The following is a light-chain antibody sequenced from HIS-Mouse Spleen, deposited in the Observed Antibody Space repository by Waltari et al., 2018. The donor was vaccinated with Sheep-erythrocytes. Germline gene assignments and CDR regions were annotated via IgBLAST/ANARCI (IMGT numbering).Light chain of an antibody. CDR3: CSYAGSYTFV. J-gene: IGLJ2*01. CDR1: SSDVGSYNL. Sequence: QSALTQPASVSGSPGQSITISCTGTSSDVGSYNLVSWYQQHPGKAPKLMIYDVSKRPSGVPDRFSGSKSGNTASLTISGLQAEDEADYYCCSYAGSYTFVFGGGTKLTVL. CDR2: DVS. V-gene: IGLV2-11*01.